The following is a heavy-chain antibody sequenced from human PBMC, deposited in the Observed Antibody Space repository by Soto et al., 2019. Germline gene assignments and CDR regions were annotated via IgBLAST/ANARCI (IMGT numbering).Heavy chain of an antibody. V-gene: IGHV3-30-3*01. Sequence: QVQLVESGGGVVQPGRSLRLSCAASGFTFSSYAMHWVRQAPGKGLEWVAVISYVGSNKYYADSVKGRFTISRDNSKNRLYLQMNSLRAEDTAVYYCARGGEYYDSSAAIDIWGQGTMVTVSS. CDR1: GFTFSSYA. D-gene: IGHD3-22*01. CDR2: ISYVGSNK. J-gene: IGHJ3*02. CDR3: ARGGEYYDSSAAIDI.